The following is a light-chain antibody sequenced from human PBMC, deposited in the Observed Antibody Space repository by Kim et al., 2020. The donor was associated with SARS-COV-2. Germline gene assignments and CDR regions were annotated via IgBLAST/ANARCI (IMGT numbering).Light chain of an antibody. CDR1: SSDVGGFNF. V-gene: IGLV2-14*03. J-gene: IGLJ1*01. CDR2: DVN. CDR3: TSYASGTSLV. Sequence: QSITISWTGTSSDVGGFNFVSWYQQHPGKGPRLVIFDVNKRPSGLSSRFSGSKFGNTASLTISDLQPEDEADYYCTSYASGTSLVFGTGTKVTVL.